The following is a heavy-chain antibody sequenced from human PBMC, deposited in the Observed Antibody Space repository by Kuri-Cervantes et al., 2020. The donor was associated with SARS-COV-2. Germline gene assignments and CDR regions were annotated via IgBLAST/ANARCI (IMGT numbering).Heavy chain of an antibody. J-gene: IGHJ5*02. CDR1: GGSFSGYY. CDR2: INHSGST. D-gene: IGHD1-1*01. V-gene: IGHV4-34*01. CDR3: AVVGTSDSLA. Sequence: SETLSLTCAVYGGSFSGYYWSWIRQPPGKGLEWIGEINHSGSTNYNPSLKSRVTISVDTSKNQFSLKLSSVTAADTAVYYCAVVGTSDSLAWGQGTLVTVSS.